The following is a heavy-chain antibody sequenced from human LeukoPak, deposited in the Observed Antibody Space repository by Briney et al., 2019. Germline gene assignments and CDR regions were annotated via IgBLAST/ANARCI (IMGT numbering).Heavy chain of an antibody. D-gene: IGHD2-2*01. V-gene: IGHV4-61*02. J-gene: IGHJ6*03. Sequence: PSETLSLTCAVSGGSISSGVYSWSWIRQPPGKGLEWIGRIYTSGSTNYNPSLKSRVTISVDTSKNQFSLKLSSVTAADTAVYYCARDRLVVPAAIGYYYYYYMDVWGKGTTVTVSS. CDR3: ARDRLVVPAAIGYYYYYYMDV. CDR1: GGSISSGVYS. CDR2: IYTSGST.